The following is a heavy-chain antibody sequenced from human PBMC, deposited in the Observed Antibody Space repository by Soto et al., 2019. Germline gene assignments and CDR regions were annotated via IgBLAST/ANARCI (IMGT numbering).Heavy chain of an antibody. D-gene: IGHD6-6*01. CDR3: ARELGFIAAASNYYGMDV. CDR2: IYYSGST. V-gene: IGHV4-39*02. Sequence: PSETLSLTCSVSGASIRSTSYYWGWIRQPPGKGLEWIGSIYYSGSTHYSPSLKSRIIMSIDTSTNQFSLKLTSVTAADTAVYYCARELGFIAAASNYYGMDVWGQGTTVTVSS. J-gene: IGHJ6*02. CDR1: GASIRSTSYY.